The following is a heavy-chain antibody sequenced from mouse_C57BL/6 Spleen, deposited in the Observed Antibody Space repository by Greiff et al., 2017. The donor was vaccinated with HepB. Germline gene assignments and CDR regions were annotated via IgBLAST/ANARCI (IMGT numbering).Heavy chain of an antibody. CDR2: IDPEDGDT. CDR1: GFNIKDYY. J-gene: IGHJ4*01. V-gene: IGHV14-1*01. Sequence: EVQLQQSGAELVRPGASVKLSCTASGFNIKDYYMHWVKQRPEQGLEWIGRIDPEDGDTEYAPKFQGKATMTADTSSNPAYLQLSSLTSEDSAVYYCTTETLYAMDYWGQGTSVTVSS. CDR3: TTETLYAMDY.